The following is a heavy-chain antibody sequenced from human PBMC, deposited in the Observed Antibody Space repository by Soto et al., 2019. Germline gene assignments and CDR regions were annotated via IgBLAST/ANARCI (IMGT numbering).Heavy chain of an antibody. D-gene: IGHD2-2*01. CDR1: GYSFTSYW. J-gene: IGHJ6*02. CDR2: IYPGDSDT. V-gene: IGHV5-51*01. Sequence: PGESLKISCKGSGYSFTSYWIGWVRQMPGKGLEWMGIIYPGDSDTRYSPSFQGQVTISADKSISTAYLQWSSLKASDTAMYYCARHCSSTSCYAAPGHYYYYYGMDVWGQGTTVTVSS. CDR3: ARHCSSTSCYAAPGHYYYYYGMDV.